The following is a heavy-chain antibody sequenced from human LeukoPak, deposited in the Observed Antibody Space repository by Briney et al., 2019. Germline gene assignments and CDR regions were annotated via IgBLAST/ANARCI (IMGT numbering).Heavy chain of an antibody. J-gene: IGHJ5*02. CDR3: ARRIAARRSNWFDP. CDR1: GFTFSDYY. D-gene: IGHD6-6*01. CDR2: ISSSGSTI. Sequence: SGGSLRLSCAASGFTFSDYYMSWIRQAPGKGLEWVPYISSSGSTIYYADSVKGRFTISRDNAKNSLYLQMNSLRAEDTAVYYCARRIAARRSNWFDPWGQGTLVTVSS. V-gene: IGHV3-11*04.